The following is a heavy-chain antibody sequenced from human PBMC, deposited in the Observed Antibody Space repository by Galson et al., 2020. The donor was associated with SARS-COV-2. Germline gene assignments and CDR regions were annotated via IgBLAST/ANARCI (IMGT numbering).Heavy chain of an antibody. J-gene: IGHJ4*02. V-gene: IGHV1-2*02. CDR2: INPNGGGP. CDR1: GYTFTDYY. Sequence: ASVKVSCKASGYTFTDYYIHWVRQAPGQGLEWMGWINPNGGGPKYAQKFQGRVTMTRDTSTSTAYMELSRLRSDDTAVYYCARDVDYYGWGSKSHSFDSWGQGTLVTVSS. D-gene: IGHD3-10*01. CDR3: ARDVDYYGWGSKSHSFDS.